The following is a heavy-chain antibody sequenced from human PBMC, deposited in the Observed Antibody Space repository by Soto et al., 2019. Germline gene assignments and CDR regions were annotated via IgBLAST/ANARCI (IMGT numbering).Heavy chain of an antibody. CDR2: IHHSGLT. Sequence: SETLSLTCTVSGDSISSIDYYWSWIRHLPGKGLEWIGYIHHSGLTYYNPSLKSRVHLSVDTPKNQLSLNLNSVTAADTAVYYCAGKPNALYYFDYWGQGALVAVSS. CDR3: AGKPNALYYFDY. J-gene: IGHJ4*02. D-gene: IGHD2-8*01. V-gene: IGHV4-31*03. CDR1: GDSISSIDYY.